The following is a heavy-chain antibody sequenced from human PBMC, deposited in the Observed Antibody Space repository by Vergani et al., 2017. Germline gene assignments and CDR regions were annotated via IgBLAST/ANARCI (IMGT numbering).Heavy chain of an antibody. V-gene: IGHV4-4*07. CDR3: ARDRMRIAAAGTWYNWFDP. D-gene: IGHD6-13*01. J-gene: IGHJ5*02. CDR1: GGSISPYY. Sequence: QVQLQESGPGLVKPSETLSLTCIVSGGSISPYYWSWIRQPAGKGLEWIGRIYTSESTNYNPSLKSRVTMSVDTSKNQFSLKLSSVTAADTAVYYCARDRMRIAAAGTWYNWFDPWGQGTLVTVSS. CDR2: IYTSEST.